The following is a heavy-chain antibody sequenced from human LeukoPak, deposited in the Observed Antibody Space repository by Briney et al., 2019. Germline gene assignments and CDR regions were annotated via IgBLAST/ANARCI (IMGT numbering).Heavy chain of an antibody. CDR1: GFTFSSYA. CDR2: ISGSGGST. CDR3: AKPLAAAVPIYYFDY. Sequence: GGSLRLSCAASGFTFSSYAMSWVRQAPGKGLEWVSSISGSGGSTYYADSVKGRFTISRDNSKNTLYLQMNSLRAEDTAVYYCAKPLAAAVPIYYFDYWGQGTLVTVSS. V-gene: IGHV3-23*01. J-gene: IGHJ4*02. D-gene: IGHD6-13*01.